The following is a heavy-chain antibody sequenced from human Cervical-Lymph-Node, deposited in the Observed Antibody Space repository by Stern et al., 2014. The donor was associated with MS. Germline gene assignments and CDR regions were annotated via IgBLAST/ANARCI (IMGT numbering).Heavy chain of an antibody. Sequence: QLQLQESGPGLVKPSETLSLTCTVSGGSISSYYWSWIRQPPGKGLEWIGGIYYSGDTNYNPSLKSRVTISVDTSKNQFSLKLSSVTAADTAVYYCARPNDYGDYHLGHAFDIWGQGTMVTVSS. CDR2: IYYSGDT. J-gene: IGHJ3*02. D-gene: IGHD4-17*01. CDR3: ARPNDYGDYHLGHAFDI. V-gene: IGHV4-59*01. CDR1: GGSISSYY.